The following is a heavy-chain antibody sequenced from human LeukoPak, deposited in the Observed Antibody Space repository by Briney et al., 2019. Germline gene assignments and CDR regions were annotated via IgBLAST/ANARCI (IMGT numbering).Heavy chain of an antibody. J-gene: IGHJ3*01. D-gene: IGHD1-14*01. Sequence: ASVKVSCRASGYTFTGYYMHWVRQAPGQGREWMGWMNSNNGGTNYAQKFQGRVTMTRDTSISTAYMELSRLRSDDTAVYYCARYLPTPGDDFDFWGQGTMVTVSS. CDR3: ARYLPTPGDDFDF. V-gene: IGHV1-2*02. CDR2: MNSNNGGT. CDR1: GYTFTGYY.